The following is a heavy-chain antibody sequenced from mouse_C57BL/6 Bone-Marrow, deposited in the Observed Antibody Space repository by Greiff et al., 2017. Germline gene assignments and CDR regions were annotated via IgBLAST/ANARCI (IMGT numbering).Heavy chain of an antibody. CDR3: ARHVRGYYGRGYYAMDY. Sequence: VQLQQSGAELVKPGASVKLSCKASGYTFTEYTIHWVKQRSGQGLEWIGWFYPGSGSIKYNEKFKDKATLTADKSSSTVYMELSRLTSEDSAVYFCARHVRGYYGRGYYAMDYWGQGTSVTVSS. J-gene: IGHJ4*01. V-gene: IGHV1-62-2*01. CDR1: GYTFTEYT. D-gene: IGHD1-1*01. CDR2: FYPGSGSI.